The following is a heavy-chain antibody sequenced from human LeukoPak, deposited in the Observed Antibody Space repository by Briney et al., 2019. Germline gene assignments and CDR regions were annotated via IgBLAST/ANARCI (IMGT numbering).Heavy chain of an antibody. V-gene: IGHV3-53*01. CDR2: IYSGGSK. CDR1: GFTVVTNY. J-gene: IGHJ4*02. CDR3: ARKGDYYDSSGYPHRNYFDY. Sequence: GRSLRLSCAASGFTVVTNYINWVRQPPGKGLEWVSVIYSGGSKYYADSVKGRFTTSRDNSKNTVYLQMNSLRAEDTALYYCARKGDYYDSSGYPHRNYFDYWGQGTLVTVSS. D-gene: IGHD3-22*01.